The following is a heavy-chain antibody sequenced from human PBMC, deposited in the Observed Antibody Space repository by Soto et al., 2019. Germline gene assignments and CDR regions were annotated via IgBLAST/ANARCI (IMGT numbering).Heavy chain of an antibody. CDR2: ISSYNGNT. CDR1: GYTFTRSG. CDR3: AIEGVAREDYYGMDV. D-gene: IGHD2-15*01. Sequence: QVQLVQSGAEVKKPGASVKVSCKASGYTFTRSGISWVRQAPGQGPEWMGWISSYNGNTNYAQTLQGRVTMTTDTAKRIAYTYLGSMRSDGPAGYYCAIEGVAREDYYGMDVWGQGTPVTVSS. J-gene: IGHJ6*02. V-gene: IGHV1-18*01.